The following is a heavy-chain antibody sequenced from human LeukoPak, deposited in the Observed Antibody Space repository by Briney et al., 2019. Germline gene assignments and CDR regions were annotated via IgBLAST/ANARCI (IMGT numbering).Heavy chain of an antibody. V-gene: IGHV3-66*01. J-gene: IGHJ4*02. D-gene: IGHD3-10*01. Sequence: GGSLRLSCAASGFTVSSTYMSWVRQAPGKGLEWVSVIYSGGDTYYADSVRGRFTISRDNSKNTLYLQMNSLRAEDTAVYYCARDIYSGSGGYYFDYWGQGSLVTVSS. CDR2: IYSGGDT. CDR3: ARDIYSGSGGYYFDY. CDR1: GFTVSSTY.